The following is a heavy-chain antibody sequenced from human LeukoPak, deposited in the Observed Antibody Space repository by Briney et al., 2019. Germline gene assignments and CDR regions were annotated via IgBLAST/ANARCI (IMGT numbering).Heavy chain of an antibody. V-gene: IGHV1-69*05. CDR2: IITMFGTG. Sequence: GASVKVSCKASGGTFSNYAITWVRQAPGQGLEWMGRIITMFGTGNYAQKFQGRVTITTDESTSTAYMELSSLRSEDTAVYYCARECLYYYMDVWGKGTTVTVSS. CDR3: ARECLYYYMDV. CDR1: GGTFSNYA. J-gene: IGHJ6*03. D-gene: IGHD5/OR15-5a*01.